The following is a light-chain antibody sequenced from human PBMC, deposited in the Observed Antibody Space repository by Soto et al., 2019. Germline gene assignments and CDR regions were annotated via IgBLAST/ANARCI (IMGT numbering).Light chain of an antibody. Sequence: QSVLTQPPSVSGAPGQRVTISCTGSSSNIGAGYDVHWYQQLPGTAPKLLIYGNSNRPSGVPDRFSGSKSGNTASLTVSGLQGEDEADYYCSSYSGSNNLVFGTGTKLTVL. CDR1: SSNIGAGYD. CDR2: GNS. J-gene: IGLJ1*01. V-gene: IGLV1-40*01. CDR3: SSYSGSNNLV.